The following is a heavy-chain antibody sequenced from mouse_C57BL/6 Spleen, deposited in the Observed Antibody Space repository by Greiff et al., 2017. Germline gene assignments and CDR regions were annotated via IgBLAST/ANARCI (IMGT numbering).Heavy chain of an antibody. J-gene: IGHJ4*01. CDR1: GYTFTSYW. V-gene: IGHV1-61*01. Sequence: QVQLQQSGAELVRPGSSVKLSCKASGYTFTSYWMDWVKQRPGQGLEWIGNIYPSDSETHYNQKFKDKATLTVDKSSSTAYMQLSSLTSEDSAVYYCARGYGSSYGAMDYWGQGTSVTVSS. CDR2: IYPSDSET. D-gene: IGHD1-1*01. CDR3: ARGYGSSYGAMDY.